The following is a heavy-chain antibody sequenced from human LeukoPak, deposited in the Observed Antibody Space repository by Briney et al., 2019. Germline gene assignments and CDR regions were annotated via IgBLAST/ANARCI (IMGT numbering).Heavy chain of an antibody. D-gene: IGHD6-13*01. J-gene: IGHJ6*04. CDR3: ARKGGYSSPPAG. CDR2: IYTSGST. V-gene: IGHV4-4*09. Sequence: SETLSLTCTVPVGSISSYSLSWIRQPPGKGLEWIGYIYTSGSTNSNPSLKSRVTISVDTTKNQFSMKLSSVTAADTAMYYCARKGGYSSPPAGWGKGTTVSVSS. CDR1: VGSISSYS.